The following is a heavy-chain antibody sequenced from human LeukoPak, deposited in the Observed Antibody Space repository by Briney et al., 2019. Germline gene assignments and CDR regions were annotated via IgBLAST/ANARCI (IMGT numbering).Heavy chain of an antibody. CDR2: ISYDGSNK. J-gene: IGHJ3*02. Sequence: GGSLRLSCAASGFTFSSYAMHWVRQAPGKGLEWVAVISYDGSNKYYADSVKGRFTTSRDNSKNTLYLQMNSLRAEDTAVYYCARDGPVVVIPFDIWGQGTMVTVSS. CDR3: ARDGPVVVIPFDI. V-gene: IGHV3-30-3*01. D-gene: IGHD3-22*01. CDR1: GFTFSSYA.